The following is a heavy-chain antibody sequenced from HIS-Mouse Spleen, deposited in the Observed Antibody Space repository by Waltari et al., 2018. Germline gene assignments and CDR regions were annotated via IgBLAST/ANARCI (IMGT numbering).Heavy chain of an antibody. V-gene: IGHV3-73*01. CDR1: GFPFSGSA. J-gene: IGHJ4*02. CDR2: IRSKANSYAT. Sequence: EVQLVESGGGLVQPGGSLKLSCAASGFPFSGSAMPWVRQAAGKGLEWVGRIRSKANSYATAYAASVKGRFTISRDDSKNTAYLQMNSLKTEDTAVYYCTGGSWSGYYFDYWGQGTLVTVSS. D-gene: IGHD3-3*01. CDR3: TGGSWSGYYFDY.